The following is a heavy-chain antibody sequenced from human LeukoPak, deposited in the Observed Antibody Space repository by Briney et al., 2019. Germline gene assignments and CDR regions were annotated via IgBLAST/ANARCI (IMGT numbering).Heavy chain of an antibody. Sequence: GGSLRLSCAASGFTFSSYSMNWVRQAPGKGLGWVSSFSSSSSYIYYADSVKGRFTISRDNAKNSLYLQMNSLRAEDTAVYYCARDGIVYYDILTGYYPTLDYWGQGTLVTVSS. V-gene: IGHV3-21*01. CDR2: FSSSSSYI. CDR1: GFTFSSYS. CDR3: ARDGIVYYDILTGYYPTLDY. J-gene: IGHJ4*02. D-gene: IGHD3-9*01.